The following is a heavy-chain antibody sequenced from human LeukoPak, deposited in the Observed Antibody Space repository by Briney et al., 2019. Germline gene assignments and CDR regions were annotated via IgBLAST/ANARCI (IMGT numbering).Heavy chain of an antibody. Sequence: SVKVSCKASVGTFSSYAISWVRQAPGQGLEWMGRIIPILGIANYAQKFQGRVTITADKSTSTDYMELSSLRSEDTAVYYCARGRGAVAGTGEVFDYWGQGTLVTVSS. CDR3: ARGRGAVAGTGEVFDY. J-gene: IGHJ4*02. CDR1: VGTFSSYA. D-gene: IGHD6-19*01. V-gene: IGHV1-69*04. CDR2: IIPILGIA.